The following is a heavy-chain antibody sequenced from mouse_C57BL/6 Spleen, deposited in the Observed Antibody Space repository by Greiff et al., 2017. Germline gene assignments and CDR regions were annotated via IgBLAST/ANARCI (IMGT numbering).Heavy chain of an antibody. CDR3: AREGVITTVVYFDY. V-gene: IGHV1-80*01. Sequence: VQLQQSGAELVKPGASVKISCKASGYAFSSYWMNWVKQRPGKGLEGIGQIYPGDGDTNYNGKFKGKATLTADKSSSTAYMQLSSLTSEDSAVYFCAREGVITTVVYFDYWGQGTTLTVSS. CDR2: IYPGDGDT. J-gene: IGHJ2*01. D-gene: IGHD1-1*01. CDR1: GYAFSSYW.